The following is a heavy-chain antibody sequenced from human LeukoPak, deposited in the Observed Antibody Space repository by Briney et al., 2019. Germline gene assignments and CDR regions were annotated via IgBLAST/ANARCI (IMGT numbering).Heavy chain of an antibody. V-gene: IGHV1-2*02. CDR1: GYTFNGYY. D-gene: IGHD1-26*01. CDR2: INSKSGAR. Sequence: GASVKVSCKASGYTFNGYYMHWVRQAPGQGLESIGCINSKSGARNYAQKFQGRVTMSRDTSINTAYMELSRLTSDDTAVYYCVRGRGGATTGLDHWGQGTLVTVSS. J-gene: IGHJ4*02. CDR3: VRGRGGATTGLDH.